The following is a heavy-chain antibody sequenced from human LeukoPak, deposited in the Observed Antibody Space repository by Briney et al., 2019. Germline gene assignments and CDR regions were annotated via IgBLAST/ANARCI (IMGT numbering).Heavy chain of an antibody. CDR2: IYTSGST. D-gene: IGHD3-22*01. J-gene: IGHJ5*02. CDR1: GGSISSGSYY. V-gene: IGHV4-61*02. CDR3: VREEPYYYDRRWFDP. Sequence: SETLSLTCTVSGGSISSGSYYWSWIRQPAGKGLEWIGRIYTSGSTNYNPSLKSRVTISVDTSTNQFSLKLSSVTAAGTALYYCVREEPYYYDRRWFDPWGQGTLVTVSS.